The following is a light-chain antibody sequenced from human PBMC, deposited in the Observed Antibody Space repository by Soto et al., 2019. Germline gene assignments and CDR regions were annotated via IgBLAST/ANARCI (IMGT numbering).Light chain of an antibody. CDR3: QQYNNYPRT. CDR2: DAS. Sequence: DIQMTQSPSTPSASVGDRVSITCRASQSLSSWLAWYQQKPGRAPKLLVYDASSLESGVPSRFSGSGSGTEFTLTISSLQPDDFATYYCQQYNNYPRTFGQGTKVDIK. J-gene: IGKJ1*01. V-gene: IGKV1-5*01. CDR1: QSLSSW.